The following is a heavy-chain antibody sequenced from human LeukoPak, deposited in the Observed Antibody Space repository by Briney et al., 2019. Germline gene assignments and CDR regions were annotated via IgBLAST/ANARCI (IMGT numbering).Heavy chain of an antibody. Sequence: GGSLRLSCAASGFTFSSIAMYWVRQTPGKGLEWVAVISSDGSNKYYADSVKGRFTISRDNSRNTLYLQMNTLRGEDTAVYYCARRFVRVTAALDYWGQGTLVTVSS. CDR3: ARRFVRVTAALDY. V-gene: IGHV3-30*03. CDR1: GFTFSSIA. CDR2: ISSDGSNK. D-gene: IGHD2-21*02. J-gene: IGHJ4*02.